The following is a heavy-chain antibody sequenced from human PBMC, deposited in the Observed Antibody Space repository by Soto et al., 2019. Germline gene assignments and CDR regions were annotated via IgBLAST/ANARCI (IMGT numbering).Heavy chain of an antibody. CDR3: ESMNGALFITTSNWFDH. Sequence: NPSETLSLTCTVSGDSISSSSYYWGWIRQPPGKGLEWIGDIYYSGTTHYNPSLKSPVTISIDTSKNQFSLHLRSVTAADAAVYYCESMNGALFITTSNWFDHWGQGTPVTVSS. D-gene: IGHD3-22*01. J-gene: IGHJ5*02. CDR2: IYYSGTT. V-gene: IGHV4-39*01. CDR1: GDSISSSSYY.